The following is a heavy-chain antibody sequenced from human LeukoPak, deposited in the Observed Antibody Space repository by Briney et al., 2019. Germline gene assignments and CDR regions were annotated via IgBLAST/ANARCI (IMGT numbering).Heavy chain of an antibody. Sequence: PSETLPLTCTVSGGSISSYYWSWLRQPPGKGLEWIGYIYYSGSTNYNPSLKSRVTISVDTSKNQFSLELSSVTAADTAVYYCARSSGWTNWFDPWGQGTLVTVSS. CDR2: IYYSGST. J-gene: IGHJ5*02. D-gene: IGHD6-19*01. CDR3: ARSSGWTNWFDP. CDR1: GGSISSYY. V-gene: IGHV4-59*01.